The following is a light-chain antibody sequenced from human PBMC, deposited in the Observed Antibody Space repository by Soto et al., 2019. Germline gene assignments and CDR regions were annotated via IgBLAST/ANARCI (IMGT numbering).Light chain of an antibody. CDR1: TLNIGAPYD. CDR3: HSSFTSLNNYV. V-gene: IGLV1-40*01. Sequence: QSVLTQPPSVSGAPGQMVSISCTGSTLNIGAPYDVYWYLHLLGTAPKLLIYGDNNRPSGVADRFYGSKSGTTASLAITPLQAEDEADDYFHSSFTSLNNYVFGTGTKLTVL. J-gene: IGLJ1*01. CDR2: GDN.